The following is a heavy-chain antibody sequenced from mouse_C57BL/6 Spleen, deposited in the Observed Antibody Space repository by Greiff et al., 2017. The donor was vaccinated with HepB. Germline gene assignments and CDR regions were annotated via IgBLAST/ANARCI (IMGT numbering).Heavy chain of an antibody. J-gene: IGHJ3*01. CDR1: GFTFSDYY. CDR2: ISNGGGST. CDR3: ARPYYYGSSYGFAC. Sequence: EVKLVESGGGLVQPGGSLKLSCAASGFTFSDYYMYWVRQTPEKRLEWVAYISNGGGSTYYPDTVKGRFTISRDNAKNTLYLQMSRLKSEDTAMYYCARPYYYGSSYGFACWGQGTLVTVSA. V-gene: IGHV5-12*01. D-gene: IGHD1-1*01.